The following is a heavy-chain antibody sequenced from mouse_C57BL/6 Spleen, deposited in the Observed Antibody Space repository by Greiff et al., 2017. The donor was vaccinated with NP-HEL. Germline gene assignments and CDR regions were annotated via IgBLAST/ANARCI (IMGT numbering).Heavy chain of an antibody. J-gene: IGHJ1*03. CDR2: IYPGSGNT. V-gene: IGHV1-76*01. D-gene: IGHD1-1*01. CDR1: GYTFTDYY. Sequence: VKLVESGAELVRPGASVKLSCKASGYTFTDYYINWVKQRPGQGLEWIARIYPGSGNTYYNEKFKGKATLTAEKSSSTAYMQLSSLTSEDSAVYFCARSGYYGSKRYFDVWGTGTTVTVSS. CDR3: ARSGYYGSKRYFDV.